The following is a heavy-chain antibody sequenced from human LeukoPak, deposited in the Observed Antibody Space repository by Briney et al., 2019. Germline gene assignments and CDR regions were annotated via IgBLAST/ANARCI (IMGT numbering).Heavy chain of an antibody. J-gene: IGHJ4*02. D-gene: IGHD2-21*01. CDR2: INYSGKS. Sequence: ETLSLTCIVSGDSISTDDWSWIRQSPGKGLEWIGYINYSGKSEYNPSVKSRVTISVDRSKKQVSLKMRSVTAADTAVYYCARLDCISDTCYNYWALGALVSVSS. V-gene: IGHV4-59*08. CDR1: GDSISTDD. CDR3: ARLDCISDTCYNY.